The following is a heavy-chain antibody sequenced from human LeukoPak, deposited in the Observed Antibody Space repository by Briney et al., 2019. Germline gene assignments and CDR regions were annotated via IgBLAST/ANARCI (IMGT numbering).Heavy chain of an antibody. J-gene: IGHJ6*03. V-gene: IGHV4-34*01. CDR1: GGSFSGYY. CDR3: ARAHKIYSNSRISSYYYYMDV. Sequence: SETLSLTCAVYGGSFSGYYWNWIRQPPGKGLEWIGEINHSGSTNQNPSLKSRVTISVDTSKNQFSLKLSSVTAADTAVYYCARAHKIYSNSRISSYYYYMDVWDKGTTVTVSS. D-gene: IGHD6-6*01. CDR2: INHSGST.